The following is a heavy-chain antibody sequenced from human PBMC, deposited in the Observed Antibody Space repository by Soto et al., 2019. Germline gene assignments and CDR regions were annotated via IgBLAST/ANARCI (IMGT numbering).Heavy chain of an antibody. CDR1: GFTFSKHA. J-gene: IGHJ4*02. D-gene: IGHD2-21*01. CDR2: ISGSGAST. CDR3: AKTPGVITVISAFDH. Sequence: GGSLRLSCVASGFTFSKHALAWVRQAPGKGLEWVSAISGSGASTYDSDSVKGRFVISRDNSNNTLYLQMNSLKAEDTAVYYCAKTPGVITVISAFDHWGQGTPVTVYS. V-gene: IGHV3-23*01.